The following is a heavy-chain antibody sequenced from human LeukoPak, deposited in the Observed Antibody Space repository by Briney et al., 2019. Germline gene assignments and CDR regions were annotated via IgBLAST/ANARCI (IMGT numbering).Heavy chain of an antibody. CDR3: ARTGGSGNWFES. CDR2: IYYSGST. Sequence: SETLSLTCTVSGGSMTSYYWSWIRQPPGKGLEWIGYIYYSGSTNYNPSLERRVTLSVDTSENQFSLKLESVTAADTAVYYCARTGGSGNWFESWGQGTLVIVSS. J-gene: IGHJ5*01. V-gene: IGHV4-59*01. D-gene: IGHD3-10*01. CDR1: GGSMTSYY.